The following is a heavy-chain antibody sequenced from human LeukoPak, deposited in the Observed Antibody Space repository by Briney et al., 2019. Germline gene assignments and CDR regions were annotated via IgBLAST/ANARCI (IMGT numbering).Heavy chain of an antibody. D-gene: IGHD4-17*01. J-gene: IGHJ4*02. Sequence: PGGSLRLSCAASGFTFSSYSMTWVRQAPGKGLEWVSYISSSSSTIYYADSVKGRFTISRDNAKNSLYLQMNSLRDEDTAVYYCARELEGYGDLWNYFDYWGQGTLVTVSS. CDR2: ISSSSSTI. CDR1: GFTFSSYS. CDR3: ARELEGYGDLWNYFDY. V-gene: IGHV3-48*02.